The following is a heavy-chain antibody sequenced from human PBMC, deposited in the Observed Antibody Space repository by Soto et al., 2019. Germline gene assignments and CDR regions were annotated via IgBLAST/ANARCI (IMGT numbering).Heavy chain of an antibody. CDR2: IKSKTGGGTT. J-gene: IGHJ4*01. V-gene: IGHV3-15*07. Sequence: GGSLRLSCAASGFTFSNAWINWVRQAPGKGQEWVGRIKSKTGGGTTDFAAPVKGRFAISRDDSKNMVYLQMNSLKTEDTGIYYCTPDSYSTMMVVRFDYWGRGTLVTVSS. CDR1: GFTFSNAW. CDR3: TPDSYSTMMVVRFDY. D-gene: IGHD3-22*01.